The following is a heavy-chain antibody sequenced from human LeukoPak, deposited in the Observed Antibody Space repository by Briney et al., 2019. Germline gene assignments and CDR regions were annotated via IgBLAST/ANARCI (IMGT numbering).Heavy chain of an antibody. Sequence: GGSLRLSCAASGFTFNTYAMNWVRQSPGKGLEWVSAIGAISGTTFYADSVKGRFTVSRDNSQNTLYLQMAGLRAEDTAIYYCARALSYWNYFDSWGQGTLVTVSS. D-gene: IGHD1-1*01. CDR3: ARALSYWNYFDS. J-gene: IGHJ4*02. CDR1: GFTFNTYA. V-gene: IGHV3-23*01. CDR2: IGAISGTT.